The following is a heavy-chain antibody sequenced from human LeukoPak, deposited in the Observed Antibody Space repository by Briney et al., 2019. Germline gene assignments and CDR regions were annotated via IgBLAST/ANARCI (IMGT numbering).Heavy chain of an antibody. V-gene: IGHV3-23*01. CDR1: GFTFSSYA. CDR2: ISGSGGST. J-gene: IGHJ4*02. CDR3: AKDRNPLYYYDSSGYGYYFDY. D-gene: IGHD3-22*01. Sequence: GGSLRLSCAASGFTFSSYAMSWVRQAPGKGLEWVSAISGSGGSTYYADSVKGRFTISRDNSKNTLYLQMNSLRAEDTAVYYCAKDRNPLYYYDSSGYGYYFDYWGQGTLVTVSS.